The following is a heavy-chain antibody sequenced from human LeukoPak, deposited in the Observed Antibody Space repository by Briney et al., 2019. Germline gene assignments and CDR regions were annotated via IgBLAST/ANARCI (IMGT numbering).Heavy chain of an antibody. V-gene: IGHV1-8*01. D-gene: IGHD6-13*01. CDR2: INPNSGNT. Sequence: GASMKVSCKASGYTFTSCDNTRVRHGPGQGIEWMGLINPNSGNTGYAQKFHGRVTMTSNISICTAYMELSSLRSEDTAVYYCARSDSSSWYPHYYYYYYGMDVWGQGTTVTVSS. J-gene: IGHJ6*02. CDR3: ARSDSSSWYPHYYYYYYGMDV. CDR1: GYTFTSCD.